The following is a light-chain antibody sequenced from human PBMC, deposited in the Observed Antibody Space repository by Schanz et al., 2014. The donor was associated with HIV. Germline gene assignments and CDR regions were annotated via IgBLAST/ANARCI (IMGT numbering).Light chain of an antibody. CDR3: QQYGSSLFS. J-gene: IGKJ4*01. V-gene: IGKV3-20*01. CDR2: DAS. Sequence: EIVLTQSPGTLSLSPGERATLSCRASQSVSSSYLAWFQQKPGQAPRLLIYDASTRATGVPARFSGSGSGTDFTLTISSLQSEDFAVYYCQQYGSSLFSFGGGTKVEI. CDR1: QSVSSSY.